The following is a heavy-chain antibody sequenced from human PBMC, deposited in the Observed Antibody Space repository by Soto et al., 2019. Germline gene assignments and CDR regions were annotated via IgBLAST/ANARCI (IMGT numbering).Heavy chain of an antibody. D-gene: IGHD6-6*01. CDR2: IYYSGIT. V-gene: IGHV4-39*01. CDR1: GGSISSSSYY. Sequence: PSETLSLTCTVSGGSISSSSYYWAWIRQPPGKVLEWIGSIYYSGITYYNPSLKSRVTISVDTSKNQFSLKLSSVTAADTAVYYCARRNAGRAARHPDYWGQGTLVTVSS. CDR3: ARRNAGRAARHPDY. J-gene: IGHJ4*02.